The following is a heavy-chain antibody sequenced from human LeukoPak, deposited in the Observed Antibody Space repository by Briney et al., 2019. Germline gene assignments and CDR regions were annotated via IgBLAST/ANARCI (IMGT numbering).Heavy chain of an antibody. D-gene: IGHD3-16*01. Sequence: ASVKVSCKASGYTFTSYYMHWVRQAPGQGLEWMGGINPSGGSTSYAQKFQGRLTITRDTSTSTVYMELSSLRSEDTAVYYCARDFRAKTWAQSPYYFDYWGQGTLVTVSS. CDR2: INPSGGST. J-gene: IGHJ4*02. V-gene: IGHV1-46*01. CDR3: ARDFRAKTWAQSPYYFDY. CDR1: GYTFTSYY.